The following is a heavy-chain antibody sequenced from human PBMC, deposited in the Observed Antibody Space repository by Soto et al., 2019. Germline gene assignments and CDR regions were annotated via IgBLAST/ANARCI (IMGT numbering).Heavy chain of an antibody. J-gene: IGHJ5*02. CDR1: GGSISSSSYY. CDR2: IYYSGST. D-gene: IGHD3-10*01. CDR3: ARQDTMVRGVICGFDP. V-gene: IGHV4-39*01. Sequence: SETLSLTCTFPGGSISSSSYYWGWIRQPPGKGLEWIGSIYYSGSTYYNPSLKSRVTISVDTSKNQFSLKLSSVTAADTAVYYCARQDTMVRGVICGFDPWGQGTLVTVSS.